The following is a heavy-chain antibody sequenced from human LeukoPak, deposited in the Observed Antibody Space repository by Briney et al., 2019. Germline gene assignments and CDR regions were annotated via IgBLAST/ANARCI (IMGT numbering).Heavy chain of an antibody. CDR3: AKPTHVRGGPWFDP. V-gene: IGHV1-24*01. CDR1: GHTLTELS. D-gene: IGHD1-14*01. J-gene: IGHJ5*02. Sequence: GASVKVSCKVSGHTLTELSMHWVRQAPGKGLEWMGGFDPEDGETIYAQKFLGRVTMTEDTSTDTAYMELSSLRSEDTAVYYCAKPTHVRGGPWFDPWGQGTLVTVSS. CDR2: FDPEDGET.